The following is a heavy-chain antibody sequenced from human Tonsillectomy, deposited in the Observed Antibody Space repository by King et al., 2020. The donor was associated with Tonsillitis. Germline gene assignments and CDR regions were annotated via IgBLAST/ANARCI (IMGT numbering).Heavy chain of an antibody. Sequence: VQLVESGGGLIQPGGSLRLSCAASGVTVSSNYMSWVRQAPGKGLEWVSVIYSVGSTYYAGSVKGRFTISRDNSKNTLYLQMNSLRAEDTAVYYCARAFHTYFDYWGQGTLVPVSS. CDR3: ARAFHTYFDY. V-gene: IGHV3-53*01. J-gene: IGHJ4*02. CDR1: GVTVSSNY. CDR2: IYSVGST. D-gene: IGHD3-16*01.